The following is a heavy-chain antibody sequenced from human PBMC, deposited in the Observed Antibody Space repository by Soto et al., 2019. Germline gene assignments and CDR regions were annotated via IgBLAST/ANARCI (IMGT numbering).Heavy chain of an antibody. J-gene: IGHJ6*02. CDR1: GYTFTTYY. CDR2: IIPILGIA. D-gene: IGHD3-10*01. Sequence: SVKVSCKASGYTFTTYYVHWVRQAPGQGLEWMGRIIPILGIANYAQKFQGRVTITADKSTSTAYMELSSLRSEDTAVYYCATLWFGELLNLAAEEYYYYGMDVWGQGTTVTVPS. CDR3: ATLWFGELLNLAAEEYYYYGMDV. V-gene: IGHV1-69*02.